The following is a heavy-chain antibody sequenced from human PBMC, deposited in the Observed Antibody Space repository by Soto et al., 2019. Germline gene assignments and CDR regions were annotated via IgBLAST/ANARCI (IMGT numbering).Heavy chain of an antibody. CDR1: GYTFTSYG. Sequence: GASVKVSCKASGYTFTSYGISWVRQAPGQGLEWMGWISAYNGNTNYAQKLQGRVTMTTDTSTSTAYMELRSLRSDDTAVYYCARVLLWFGELVQADYWGQGTLVTVSS. V-gene: IGHV1-18*01. D-gene: IGHD3-10*01. CDR3: ARVLLWFGELVQADY. J-gene: IGHJ4*02. CDR2: ISAYNGNT.